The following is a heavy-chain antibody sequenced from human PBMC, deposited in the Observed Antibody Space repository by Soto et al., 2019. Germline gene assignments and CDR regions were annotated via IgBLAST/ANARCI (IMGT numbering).Heavy chain of an antibody. D-gene: IGHD6-13*01. J-gene: IGHJ4*02. CDR3: ARDNGYSSSWGGGLIDY. V-gene: IGHV1-18*01. CDR2: ISAYNGNT. Sequence: ASVKVSCKASGYTFTSYGISWVRQAPGQGLEWMGWISAYNGNTNYAQKLQGRVTMTTDTSTSTAYMELRSLRSDDTAVYYCARDNGYSSSWGGGLIDYWGQGTLVTVSS. CDR1: GYTFTSYG.